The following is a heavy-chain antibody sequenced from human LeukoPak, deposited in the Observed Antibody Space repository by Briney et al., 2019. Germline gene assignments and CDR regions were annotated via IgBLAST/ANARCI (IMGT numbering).Heavy chain of an antibody. CDR1: GFTFSAYA. CDR3: ARDRSANSRVYYFVY. V-gene: IGHV3-30-3*01. CDR2: ISYDGNIK. D-gene: IGHD4/OR15-4a*01. Sequence: GGSLRLSCAASGFTFSAYAMHWVRQAPGKGLEWVAIISYDGNIKYQADSVKGRFTISRDDSKNTLYLQMNSLRAEDTAVYYCARDRSANSRVYYFVYWGQGTLVTVSS. J-gene: IGHJ4*02.